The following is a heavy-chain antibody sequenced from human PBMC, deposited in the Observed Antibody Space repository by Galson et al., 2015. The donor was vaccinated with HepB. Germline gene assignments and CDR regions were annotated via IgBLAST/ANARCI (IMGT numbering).Heavy chain of an antibody. Sequence: SLRLSCAASGFTFGSYAMNWVRQAPGKGLEWVSSISGSGGSTYYADSVKGRFTISRDNSKNTLYLQMNSLRAEDTAVYYCAKGSNYGGNVGAFDIWGQGTMVTVSS. V-gene: IGHV3-23*01. CDR2: ISGSGGST. D-gene: IGHD4-23*01. J-gene: IGHJ3*02. CDR1: GFTFGSYA. CDR3: AKGSNYGGNVGAFDI.